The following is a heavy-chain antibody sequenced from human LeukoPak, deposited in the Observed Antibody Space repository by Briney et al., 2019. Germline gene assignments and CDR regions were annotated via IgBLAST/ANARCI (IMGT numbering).Heavy chain of an antibody. CDR1: GGTFSSYA. D-gene: IGHD3-22*01. Sequence: SVKVSCKASGGTFSSYAISWVRQAPGQWLEWMGRIIPIFGTANYAQKLQGRVTMTTDTSTSTAYMELRSPRSDDTAVYYCARGENNYYDSSGYYLWGQGTLVTISS. CDR2: IIPIFGTA. J-gene: IGHJ4*02. V-gene: IGHV1-69*05. CDR3: ARGENNYYDSSGYYL.